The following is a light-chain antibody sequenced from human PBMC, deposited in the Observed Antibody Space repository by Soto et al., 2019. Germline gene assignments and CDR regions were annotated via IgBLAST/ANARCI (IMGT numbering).Light chain of an antibody. V-gene: IGKV3-11*01. CDR1: QSVSNY. CDR2: ETS. J-gene: IGKJ5*01. Sequence: EIVLTQSPATLSLSPGERATLSCRASQSVSNYLSWYKRKPVQAPRLLMYETSRRATGIPARFSGSGSGTDFTLTISSLEPEDFAVYYCQQRHNWRDTFGQGTRLEIK. CDR3: QQRHNWRDT.